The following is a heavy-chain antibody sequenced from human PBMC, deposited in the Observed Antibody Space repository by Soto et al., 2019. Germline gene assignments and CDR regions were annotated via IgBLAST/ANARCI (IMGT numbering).Heavy chain of an antibody. CDR2: ISGSGGST. CDR3: AKDQVQLWFRDFDY. J-gene: IGHJ4*02. V-gene: IGHV3-23*01. CDR1: GFTFSSYA. Sequence: EVQLLESGGGLVQPGGSLRLSCAASGFTFSSYAMSWVRQAPGKGLEWVSAISGSGGSTYYADSVKGRFTISRDNSKNTLYLQINSLRPEDTAVYYCAKDQVQLWFRDFDYWGQGTLVTVSS. D-gene: IGHD5-18*01.